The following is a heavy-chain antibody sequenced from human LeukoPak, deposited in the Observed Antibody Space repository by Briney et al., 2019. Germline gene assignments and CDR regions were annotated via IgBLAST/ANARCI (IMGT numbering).Heavy chain of an antibody. CDR3: ARIAYCGGDCYSYYFDY. D-gene: IGHD2-21*02. CDR1: GFTFSSYS. J-gene: IGHJ4*02. V-gene: IGHV3-21*01. CDR2: ISSSSSYT. Sequence: GGSLRLSCAASGFTFSSYSMNWVRQAPGKGLEWVSSISSSSSYTYYADSVKGRFTISRDNAKNSLYLQMNSLRAEDTAVYYCARIAYCGGDCYSYYFDYWGQGTLVTVSS.